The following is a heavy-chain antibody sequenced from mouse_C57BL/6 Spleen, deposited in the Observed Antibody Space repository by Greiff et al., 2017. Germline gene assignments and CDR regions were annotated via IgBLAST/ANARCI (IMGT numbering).Heavy chain of an antibody. CDR1: GFPFTDYY. CDR3: AKYDDYYYWYFDV. CDR2: IRNKANGYTT. D-gene: IGHD1-1*01. J-gene: IGHJ1*03. Sequence: EVKLMESGGGLVQPGGSLSLSCAASGFPFTDYYMRWVRQPPGKALEWLGFIRNKANGYTTEYSASVQGRFTISRDTSQSIFYRQMNALRAEDSATDYFAKYDDYYYWYFDVWGTGTTVTVSS. V-gene: IGHV7-3*01.